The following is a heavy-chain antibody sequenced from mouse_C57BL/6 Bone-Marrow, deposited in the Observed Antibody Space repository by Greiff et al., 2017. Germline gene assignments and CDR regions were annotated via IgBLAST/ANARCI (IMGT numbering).Heavy chain of an antibody. CDR1: GYTFTDYY. Sequence: QVQLQQSGAELVRPGASVKLSCKASGYTFTDYYINWVKQRPGQGIEWIARIYPGSGNTYYNEKFKGKATLTAEKSSSTAYMQLSSLTSEDSAVYFCARRGYGSFYDFDYWGQGTTLTVSS. CDR2: IYPGSGNT. D-gene: IGHD1-1*01. V-gene: IGHV1-76*01. J-gene: IGHJ2*01. CDR3: ARRGYGSFYDFDY.